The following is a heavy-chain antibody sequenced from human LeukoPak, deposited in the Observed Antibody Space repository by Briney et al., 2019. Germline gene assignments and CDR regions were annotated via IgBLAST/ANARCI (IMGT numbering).Heavy chain of an antibody. Sequence: GGSLRLSRAASRFTFTTYSMNWVRQAPGKGLEWVSSISSSGTYLYYADSVKGRFTISRDNAKNSLSLQMNSLRVEDTAVYYCVRDPSEASHPYYFDYWGQGTLVTVSS. CDR3: VRDPSEASHPYYFDY. CDR2: ISSSGTYL. V-gene: IGHV3-21*01. D-gene: IGHD2-2*01. CDR1: RFTFTTYS. J-gene: IGHJ4*02.